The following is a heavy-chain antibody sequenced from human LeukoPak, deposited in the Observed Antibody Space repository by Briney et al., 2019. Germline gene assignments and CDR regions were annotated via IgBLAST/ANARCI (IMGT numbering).Heavy chain of an antibody. J-gene: IGHJ4*02. V-gene: IGHV3-21*01. CDR3: ASAYGSGSAHDY. D-gene: IGHD3-10*01. CDR1: GFSFSTYS. CDR2: ISGSSRYI. Sequence: PGGSLRLSCAASGFSFSTYSMNWVRQAPGKGLEWVSSISGSSRYIYYADSVKGRFTISRDNAKNSLFLQMNSLRAEDTAVYYCASAYGSGSAHDYWGQGTLVTVS.